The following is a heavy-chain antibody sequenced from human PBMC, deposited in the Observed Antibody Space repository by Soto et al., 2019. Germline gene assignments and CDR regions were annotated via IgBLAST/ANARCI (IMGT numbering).Heavy chain of an antibody. D-gene: IGHD4-17*01. CDR3: ARWHYGDLYDY. J-gene: IGHJ4*02. CDR2: IYYSGST. Sequence: SDTLSLTCTVSGGSISSYYWSWIRQPPGKGLEWIGYIYYSGSTNYNPSLKSRVTISVDTSKNQFSLKLSSVTAADTAVYYCARWHYGDLYDYWGQGTLVTVSS. CDR1: GGSISSYY. V-gene: IGHV4-59*08.